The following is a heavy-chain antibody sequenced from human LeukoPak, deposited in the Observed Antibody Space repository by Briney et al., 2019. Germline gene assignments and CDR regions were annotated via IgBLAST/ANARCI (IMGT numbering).Heavy chain of an antibody. V-gene: IGHV4-34*01. J-gene: IGHJ4*02. CDR2: INHSGST. Sequence: PSETLSLTCAVYGGSFSGYYWSWIRQPPGKGLEWIGEINHSGSTDYNPSLKSRVTKSVDTSKNQSSLKLSSVTAADTAVYYCARGHYCSSTSCSHFDYWGQGTLVTVSS. D-gene: IGHD2-2*01. CDR1: GGSFSGYY. CDR3: ARGHYCSSTSCSHFDY.